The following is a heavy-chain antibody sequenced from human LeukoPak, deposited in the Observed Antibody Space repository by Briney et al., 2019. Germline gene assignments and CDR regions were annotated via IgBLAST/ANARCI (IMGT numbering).Heavy chain of an antibody. D-gene: IGHD6-6*01. V-gene: IGHV3-7*01. CDR3: ARGGNSSWDY. CDR2: IKPDGTEK. CDR1: GFLFSNYW. J-gene: IGHJ4*02. Sequence: GGSLRLSCAASGFLFSNYWMSWVRQAPGKGLEWVANIKPDGTEKYYVDSLKGRLTISRDNAKNSLYLQMNSLRVEDTAVYYCARGGNSSWDYWGQGALVTVSS.